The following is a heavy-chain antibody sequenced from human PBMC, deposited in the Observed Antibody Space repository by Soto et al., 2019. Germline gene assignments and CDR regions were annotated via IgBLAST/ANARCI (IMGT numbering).Heavy chain of an antibody. J-gene: IGHJ6*02. CDR3: VKDLRNEAYGMGV. CDR1: GFTFSSHG. CDR2: IRNDESNK. V-gene: IGHV3-30*18. Sequence: QVQLVESGGGVVQPGRSLRLSCEASGFTFSSHGMHWVRQAPGKGLEWVAVIRNDESNKQYGDSVKGRFTISRDNSKNTLYLQMDSLRVEDTAVYYCVKDLRNEAYGMGVWGQGTTVTVSS.